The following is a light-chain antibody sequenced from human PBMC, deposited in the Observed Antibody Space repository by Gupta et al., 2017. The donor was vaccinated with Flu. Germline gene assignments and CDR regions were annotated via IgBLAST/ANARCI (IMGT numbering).Light chain of an antibody. CDR3: QQTYNNPLLT. J-gene: IGKJ3*01. CDR2: RAS. Sequence: SSLSASVGDRVTITCRASQSISNYLNWYQQKPGEAPKLLVYRASSWQSGVPSRFSGSGSGTDFTLTISSRQPEDCTTYFCQQTYNNPLLTFGHGTKVDIK. CDR1: QSISNY. V-gene: IGKV1-39*01.